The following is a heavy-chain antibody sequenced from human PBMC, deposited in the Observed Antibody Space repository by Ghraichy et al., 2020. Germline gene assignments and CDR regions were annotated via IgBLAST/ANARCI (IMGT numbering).Heavy chain of an antibody. V-gene: IGHV4-39*01. D-gene: IGHD5-12*01. CDR3: VRRGYSGYD. J-gene: IGHJ4*02. CDR2: INYSGRT. CDR1: GGSINSSSHY. Sequence: SETPSLTCTVSGGSINSSSHYWGWIRQPPGKGLEWIGSINYSGRTNYKPSLESRVTISVDKSKNQFSLKLSSVTAADTAVFFCVRRGYSGYDWGQGTLVTVSS.